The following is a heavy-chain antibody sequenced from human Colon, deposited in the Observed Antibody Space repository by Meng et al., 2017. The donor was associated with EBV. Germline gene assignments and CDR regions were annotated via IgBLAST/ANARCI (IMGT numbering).Heavy chain of an antibody. CDR1: GGSLSSRNW. CDR3: ARVGAYCGGDCYHPR. CDR2: IYHSGST. J-gene: IGHJ4*02. V-gene: IGHV4-4*02. Sequence: QVQLQGSGPGLVKPSGTLSLPGAVSGGSLSSRNWWSWVRQPPGKGLEWIGEIYHSGSTNYNPSLKSRVTISVDESKNQFSLRLSSVTAADTAVYYCARVGAYCGGDCYHPRWGQGTLVTVSS. D-gene: IGHD2-21*02.